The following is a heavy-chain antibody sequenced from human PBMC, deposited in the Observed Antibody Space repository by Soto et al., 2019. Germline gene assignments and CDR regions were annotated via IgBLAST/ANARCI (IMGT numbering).Heavy chain of an antibody. J-gene: IGHJ3*02. CDR1: GYTFTSYY. CDR2: ISTNSGNT. Sequence: ASVKVSCKASGYTFTSYYMHWVRQAPGQGLEWMGIISTNSGNTRYAQDFRDRVTMTTDTSTSTVYMELRSLRSEDMAVYYCARVDEGVYYVMSHAFDIWGQGTMVTVSS. D-gene: IGHD3-10*02. V-gene: IGHV1-46*01. CDR3: ARVDEGVYYVMSHAFDI.